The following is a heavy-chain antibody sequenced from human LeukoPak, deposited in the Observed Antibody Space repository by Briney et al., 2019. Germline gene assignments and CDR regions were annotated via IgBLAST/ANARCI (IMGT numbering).Heavy chain of an antibody. V-gene: IGHV1-69*05. CDR2: IIPIFGTA. CDR1: GGTFSSYA. J-gene: IGHJ6*03. CDR3: ARSSDIVVVPAAISHYYYMDV. D-gene: IGHD2-2*02. Sequence: SVKVSCKASGGTFSSYAISWVRQAPGQGLEWMGGIIPIFGTANYAQKFQGRVTITTDESTSAAYMELSSLRSEDTAVYYCARSSDIVVVPAAISHYYYMDVWGKGTTVTVSS.